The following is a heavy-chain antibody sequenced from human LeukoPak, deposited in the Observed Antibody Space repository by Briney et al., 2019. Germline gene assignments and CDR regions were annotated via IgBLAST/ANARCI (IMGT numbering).Heavy chain of an antibody. J-gene: IGHJ4*02. CDR3: ARGPSSNWSGLDF. V-gene: IGHV3-74*01. CDR2: ISPTGSTT. CDR1: GFSFSGHW. D-gene: IGHD6-13*01. Sequence: GGSLRLSCAASGFSFSGHWMHWARQLPGKGLVWVSRISPTGSTTSYADSVKGRFTVSRDNAKNALYLQVNNLRAEDTAVYYCARGPSSNWSGLDFWGQGTLLTVSS.